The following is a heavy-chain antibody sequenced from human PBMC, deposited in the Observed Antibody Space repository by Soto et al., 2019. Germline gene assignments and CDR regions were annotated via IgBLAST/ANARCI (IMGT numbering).Heavy chain of an antibody. J-gene: IGHJ4*02. CDR3: ARQPYGGPYYFDY. D-gene: IGHD4-17*01. CDR2: IYYSGST. CDR1: GGSISSYY. V-gene: IGHV4-59*08. Sequence: TSETLSLTCTVSGGSISSYYWSWIRQPPGKGLEWIGYIYYSGSTNYNPSLKSRVTISVDTSKNQFSPKLSSVTAADTAVYYCARQPYGGPYYFDYWGQGTLVTVSS.